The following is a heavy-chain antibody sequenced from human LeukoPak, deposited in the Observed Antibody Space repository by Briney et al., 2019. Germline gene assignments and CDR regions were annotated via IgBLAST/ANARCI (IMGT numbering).Heavy chain of an antibody. CDR3: ARDLVSSHWFDP. CDR1: GGSFSGYY. Sequence: SETLSLTCAVYGGSFSGYYWSWIRQPPGKGLEWIGEINHSGSTNYNPSLKSRVTISVDVSKNQFSLKLSSVTAADTAVYYCARDLVSSHWFDPWGQGTLVTVSS. CDR2: INHSGST. D-gene: IGHD2-8*01. V-gene: IGHV4-34*01. J-gene: IGHJ5*02.